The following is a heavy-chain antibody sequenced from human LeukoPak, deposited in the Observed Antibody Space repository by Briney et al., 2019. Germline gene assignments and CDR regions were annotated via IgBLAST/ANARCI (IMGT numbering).Heavy chain of an antibody. V-gene: IGHV3-23*01. D-gene: IGHD1-26*01. CDR1: GFTSSNFA. CDR2: IRGSAGDT. Sequence: GGSLRLSCAASGFTSSNFAMTWVRQAPGKGLEWVSGIRGSAGDTYYADSVKDRFTISRDTSKNTLYLQMNSLRAEDTAVYYCAKDGSGTYPDAFDVWGQGTMVTVSS. CDR3: AKDGSGTYPDAFDV. J-gene: IGHJ3*01.